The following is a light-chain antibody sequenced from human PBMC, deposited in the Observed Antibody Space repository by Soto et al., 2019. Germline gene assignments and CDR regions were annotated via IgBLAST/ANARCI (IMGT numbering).Light chain of an antibody. Sequence: EIVMTQSPVTLSVSPGERVTLSCRASQSVASDLAWYQQKPGQAPRLLIYGVYTRASGVPARFSGSGSGAAFALNISSLQTDDFAIYYCQQYNDWPRSTFGGGTRVEIK. CDR1: QSVASD. J-gene: IGKJ4*01. CDR3: QQYNDWPRST. CDR2: GVY. V-gene: IGKV3-15*01.